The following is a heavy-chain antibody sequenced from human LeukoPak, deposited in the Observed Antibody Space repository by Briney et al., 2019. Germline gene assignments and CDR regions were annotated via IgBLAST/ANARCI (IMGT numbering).Heavy chain of an antibody. CDR2: IRYDGSEN. CDR1: GFTFNSYG. J-gene: IGHJ4*02. CDR3: ASYFSSSFLRTGYFHY. V-gene: IGHV3-30*02. D-gene: IGHD2-2*01. Sequence: PGGSLRLSCAASGFTFNSYGMHWVRQAPGKGLEWVAFIRYDGSENYYADFVKGRFTISRDNAKNSLYLQMNSLRAEDTAVYYCASYFSSSFLRTGYFHYWGQGTPVTVSS.